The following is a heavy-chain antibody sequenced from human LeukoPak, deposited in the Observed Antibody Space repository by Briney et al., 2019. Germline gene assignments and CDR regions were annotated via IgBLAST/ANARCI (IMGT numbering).Heavy chain of an antibody. V-gene: IGHV4-30-4*08. D-gene: IGHD2-2*01. J-gene: IGHJ3*02. CDR1: VGSISSGDYY. Sequence: SETLSLTCTVSVGSISSGDYYWSWIREPPGKALEWIGYIYYSGSTYYNPSLKSRVTISVDTSENQFSLKLSSVTAADTAVYYCARGDIVVVPAAADAFDIWGQGTMVTVSS. CDR2: IYYSGST. CDR3: ARGDIVVVPAAADAFDI.